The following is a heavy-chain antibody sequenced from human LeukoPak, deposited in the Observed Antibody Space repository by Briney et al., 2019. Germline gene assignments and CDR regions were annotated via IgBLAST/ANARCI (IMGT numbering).Heavy chain of an antibody. Sequence: GASVKLSCTASGFTFTSSAMQWVRQARGQRLEWIGWIVVGSGNTNYAQKFQERVTITRDMSTSTAYMELSSLRSEDTAVYYCAAALDTAMVSSDYWGQGTLVTVSS. J-gene: IGHJ4*02. CDR2: IVVGSGNT. CDR1: GFTFTSSA. D-gene: IGHD5-18*01. CDR3: AAALDTAMVSSDY. V-gene: IGHV1-58*02.